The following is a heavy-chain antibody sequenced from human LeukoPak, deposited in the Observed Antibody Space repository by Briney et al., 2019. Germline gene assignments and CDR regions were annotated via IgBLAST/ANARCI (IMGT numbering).Heavy chain of an antibody. CDR2: IYYSGST. V-gene: IGHV4-39*07. D-gene: IGHD3-22*01. J-gene: IGHJ4*02. CDR1: GGSISSGIYY. Sequence: SETLSLTCTVSGGSISSGIYYWGWIRQPPGKGLEWIVSIYYSGSTSYNASLKSRVTISVDTSKNQFSLKLTSVTAADTAVYYCARQQRQLASGYFDYWGQGALVTVSS. CDR3: ARQQRQLASGYFDY.